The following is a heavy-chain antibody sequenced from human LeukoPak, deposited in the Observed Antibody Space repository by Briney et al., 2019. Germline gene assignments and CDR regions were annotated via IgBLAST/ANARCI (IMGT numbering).Heavy chain of an antibody. J-gene: IGHJ3*02. CDR2: IYPLETT. V-gene: IGHV4-38-2*02. Sequence: PSETLSLTCNVSSYLISSGYYWGWLRQPPGKGLEWIGRIYPLETTNYNPSLKSRVAISVDTSKNQFSLKLSSVTAADTAVYYCAREIVAGLGVSFDIWGQGTMVTVSS. CDR1: SYLISSGYY. D-gene: IGHD6-19*01. CDR3: AREIVAGLGVSFDI.